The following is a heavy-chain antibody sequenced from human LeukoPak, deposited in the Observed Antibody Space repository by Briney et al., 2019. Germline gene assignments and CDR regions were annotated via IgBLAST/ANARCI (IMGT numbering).Heavy chain of an antibody. CDR2: IYPGDSDT. V-gene: IGHV5-51*01. Sequence: GESLKISCKVFGYTFSTHWIGWVRQMPGKGLEWMGVIYPGDSDTRYSPSFQGQVTISADKSINTAYLQWSSLKASDTAMYYCAGQGSTFDLWGQGTLVTVSS. CDR1: GYTFSTHW. J-gene: IGHJ4*02. D-gene: IGHD3-10*01. CDR3: AGQGSTFDL.